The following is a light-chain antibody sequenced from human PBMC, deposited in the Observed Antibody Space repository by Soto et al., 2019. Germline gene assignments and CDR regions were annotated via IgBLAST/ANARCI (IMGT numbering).Light chain of an antibody. J-gene: IGLJ2*01. CDR1: SSDVGAYGY. CDR2: EVS. V-gene: IGLV2-14*01. CDR3: SSYTTSSTVV. Sequence: QSALTQPASVSGSPGQSITISCTGTSSDVGAYGYVSWYQQHPGKAPKLMIYEVSYRTSGVSNRFSGSKSGNAASLTISGLQAEDEADYYCSSYTTSSTVVFGGATKLTVL.